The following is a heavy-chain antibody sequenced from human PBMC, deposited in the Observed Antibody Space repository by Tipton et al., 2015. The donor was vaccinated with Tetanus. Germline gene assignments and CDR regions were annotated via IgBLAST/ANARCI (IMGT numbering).Heavy chain of an antibody. J-gene: IGHJ4*02. CDR3: ARDVGGVDY. V-gene: IGHV3-21*01. CDR1: GFTFSSYS. D-gene: IGHD3-16*01. Sequence: CAASGFTFSSYSMNWVRQAPGKGLEWVSSISSSSYIYYADSVKGRFTISRDNAKNSLYLQMNSLRAEDTAVYYCARDVGGVDYWGQGTLVTVSS. CDR2: ISSSSYI.